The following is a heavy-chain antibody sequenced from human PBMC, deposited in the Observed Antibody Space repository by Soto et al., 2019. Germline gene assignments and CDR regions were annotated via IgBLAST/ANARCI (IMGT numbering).Heavy chain of an antibody. CDR1: GYTLTELS. CDR3: ATGARAAYYYDSSGGPKNDAFDI. J-gene: IGHJ3*02. V-gene: IGHV1-24*01. Sequence: GASVKVSCKVSGYTLTELSMHWVRQAPGKGLEWMGGFDPEDGETIYAQKFQGRVTMTEDTSTDTAYMELSSLRSEDTAVYYCATGARAAYYYDSSGGPKNDAFDIWGQGTMVTVSS. D-gene: IGHD3-22*01. CDR2: FDPEDGET.